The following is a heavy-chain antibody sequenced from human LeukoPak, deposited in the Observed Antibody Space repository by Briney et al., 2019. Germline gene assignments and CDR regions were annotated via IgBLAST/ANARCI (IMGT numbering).Heavy chain of an antibody. CDR2: ISTSSSYI. CDR3: ARLKVGATLHAFDI. J-gene: IGHJ3*02. D-gene: IGHD1-26*01. V-gene: IGHV3-21*01. Sequence: PGGSLRLSCAASGFTFSSYSMSWVRQAPGKGLEWVSSISTSSSYIHYADSVKGRFTISRDNAKNSLYLQMNSLRAEDTAAYYCARLKVGATLHAFDIWGQGTMVTVSS. CDR1: GFTFSSYS.